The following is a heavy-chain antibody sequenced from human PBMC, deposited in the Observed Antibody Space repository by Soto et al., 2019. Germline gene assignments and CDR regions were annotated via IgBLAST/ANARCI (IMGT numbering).Heavy chain of an antibody. Sequence: ASVKVSCKTSGFSFTSNHIHWLRQAPGQGLEWMGVINPSLGRANYAQKFQDRVAMTWDTSTITVYMELSGLRSDDTAVYYCARAPYSSTSFFFDYWGQGALVTVS. CDR3: ARAPYSSTSFFFDY. V-gene: IGHV1-46*01. CDR2: INPSLGRA. CDR1: GFSFTSNH. J-gene: IGHJ4*02. D-gene: IGHD6-6*01.